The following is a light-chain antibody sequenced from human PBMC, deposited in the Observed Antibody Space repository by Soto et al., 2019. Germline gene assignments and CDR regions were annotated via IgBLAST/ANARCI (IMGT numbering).Light chain of an antibody. J-gene: IGKJ1*01. V-gene: IGKV3-20*01. CDR3: QQYGSSPWT. CDR2: GAS. Sequence: EIVLRQSPGTLSLSPGERATLSCRASQRVRSSYLAWYQRKPGLAPRLLIYGASSRATGIPHRFSGSGSGTDFTLTISRLEPEDFAVYYCQQYGSSPWTFGQGTKVEIK. CDR1: QRVRSSY.